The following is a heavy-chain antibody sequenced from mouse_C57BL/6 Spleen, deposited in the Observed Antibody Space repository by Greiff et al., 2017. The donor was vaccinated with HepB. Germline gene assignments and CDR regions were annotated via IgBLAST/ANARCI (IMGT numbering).Heavy chain of an antibody. CDR2: IDPSDSDT. J-gene: IGHJ2*01. CDR3: ARFGNYYGSDY. D-gene: IGHD1-2*01. Sequence: QVQLQQPGAELVRPGSSVKLSCKASGYTFTSYWMHWVKQRPIQGLEWIGNIDPSDSDTHYNQKFKDKATLTVDKSSSTAYMQLSSLTSEDSAVYDRARFGNYYGSDYWGQGTTLTVSS. V-gene: IGHV1-52*01. CDR1: GYTFTSYW.